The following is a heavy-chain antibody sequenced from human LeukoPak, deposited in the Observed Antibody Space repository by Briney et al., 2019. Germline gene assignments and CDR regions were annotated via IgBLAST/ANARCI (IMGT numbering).Heavy chain of an antibody. Sequence: GGSLRLSCAASGNYWMHWVRQAPGKGLVWVSHINSDGSWTSYADSVKGRFIISRDNAKNTVYLEMNSLSVEDTATYYCIRDFRSADLWGQGTLVTVTS. CDR2: INSDGSWT. CDR3: IRDFRSADL. V-gene: IGHV3-74*01. J-gene: IGHJ5*02. CDR1: GNYW.